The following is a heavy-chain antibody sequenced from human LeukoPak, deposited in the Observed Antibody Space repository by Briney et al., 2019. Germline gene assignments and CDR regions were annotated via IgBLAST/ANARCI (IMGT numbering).Heavy chain of an antibody. CDR2: IYYSGST. Sequence: PSETLSLTCTVSGGSISSYYWSWIRQPPGKGLEWIGYIYYSGSTNYNPSLKSRVTISVDTSKNQFSLKLSSVTAADTAVYYCASGFRGQLGYFDYWGQRTLVTVSS. J-gene: IGHJ4*02. D-gene: IGHD1-1*01. V-gene: IGHV4-59*01. CDR1: GGSISSYY. CDR3: ASGFRGQLGYFDY.